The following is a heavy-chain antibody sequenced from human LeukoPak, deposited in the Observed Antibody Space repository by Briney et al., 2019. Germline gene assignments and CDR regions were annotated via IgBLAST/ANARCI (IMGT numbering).Heavy chain of an antibody. D-gene: IGHD5-18*01. CDR1: GYTFTGYY. Sequence: ASMKVSCKASGYTFTGYYMHWVRQAPGQGLEWMGWINPNSGGTNYAQKFQGRVTMTRDTSISTAYMELSRLRSDDTAVYYCAREPGYSYGTFDYWGQGTLVTVSS. J-gene: IGHJ4*02. CDR2: INPNSGGT. V-gene: IGHV1-2*02. CDR3: AREPGYSYGTFDY.